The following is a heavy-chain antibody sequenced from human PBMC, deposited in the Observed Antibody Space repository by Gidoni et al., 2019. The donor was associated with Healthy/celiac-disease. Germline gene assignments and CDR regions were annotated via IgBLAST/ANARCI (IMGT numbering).Heavy chain of an antibody. CDR1: GFTFDDYT. CDR2: ISWDGGST. Sequence: TASGFTFDDYTMNWVRQAPGKGLEWVSLISWDGGSTYYADSVKGRFTISRDNSKNSLYLQMNSLRTEDTALYYCARSYSPPYFDYWGQGTLVTVSS. V-gene: IGHV3-43*01. J-gene: IGHJ4*02. CDR3: ARSYSPPYFDY. D-gene: IGHD2-21*01.